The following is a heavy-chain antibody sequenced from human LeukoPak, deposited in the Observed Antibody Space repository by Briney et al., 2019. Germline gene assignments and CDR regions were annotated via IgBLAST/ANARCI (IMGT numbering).Heavy chain of an antibody. CDR2: IKQDGSEK. Sequence: GGCLRLSCAASGFTFSSYWMSWVRQAPGRGLEWVANIKQDGSEKYYVDSVKGRFTISRDNAKNSLYLQMNSLRAEDTAVYYCASTRRGFLEWSPFDYWGQGTLVTVSS. CDR1: GFTFSSYW. V-gene: IGHV3-7*01. J-gene: IGHJ4*02. CDR3: ASTRRGFLEWSPFDY. D-gene: IGHD3-3*01.